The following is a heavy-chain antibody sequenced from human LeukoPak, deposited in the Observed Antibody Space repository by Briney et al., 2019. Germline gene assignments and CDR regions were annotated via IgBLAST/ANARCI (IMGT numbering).Heavy chain of an antibody. V-gene: IGHV3-23*01. D-gene: IGHD6-13*01. CDR3: ASPQSSSSPPFDY. J-gene: IGHJ4*02. CDR2: ISGSGGST. Sequence: QPGGSLRLSCAASGFTFTTYGMIWVRQAPGKGLEWVSAISGSGGSTYYADSVKGRFTISRDNSKNTLYLQMNSLRAEDTAVYYCASPQSSSSPPFDYWGQGTLVTVSS. CDR1: GFTFTTYG.